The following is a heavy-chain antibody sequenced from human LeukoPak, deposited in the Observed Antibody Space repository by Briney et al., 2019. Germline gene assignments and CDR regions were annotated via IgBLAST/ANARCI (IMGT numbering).Heavy chain of an antibody. CDR1: GYTFTGYY. CDR2: INPNSGGT. CDR3: AGDESTASDCSSTSCYTNYYYYYGMDV. J-gene: IGHJ6*02. D-gene: IGHD2-2*02. V-gene: IGHV1-2*02. Sequence: GASVKVSCKASGYTFTGYYMHWVRQAPGQGLEWMGWINPNSGGTNYAQKFQGRVTMTRDTSISTAYMELSRLRSDDTAVYYCAGDESTASDCSSTSCYTNYYYYYGMDVWGQGTTVTVSS.